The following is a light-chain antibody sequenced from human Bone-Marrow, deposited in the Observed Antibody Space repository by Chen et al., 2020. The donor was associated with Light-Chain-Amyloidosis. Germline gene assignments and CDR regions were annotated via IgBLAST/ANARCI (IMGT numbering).Light chain of an antibody. CDR3: QVWDRSSDRPV. CDR2: DDS. CDR1: NIGSTS. J-gene: IGLJ3*02. Sequence: SDVLTQPSSVSGAPGQTAKNACGGNNIGSTSVHWYQQTPGQAPLLVVYDDSDRPSGIPERLSGSNSGNTASLTISRVEAGDEADYYCQVWDRSSDRPVFGGGTKLTVL. V-gene: IGLV3-21*02.